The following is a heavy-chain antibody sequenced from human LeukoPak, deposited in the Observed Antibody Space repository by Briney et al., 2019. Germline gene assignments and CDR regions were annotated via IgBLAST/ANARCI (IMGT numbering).Heavy chain of an antibody. Sequence: GGSLRLSCAASGFTFSSYGMHWVRQAPGKGLEWVGRTRNKANSYTTEYAASVKGRFTISRDDSKNSLYLQMNSLKTEDTAVYYCARIETAYCGGDCYYPSYDAFDIWGQGTMVTVSS. J-gene: IGHJ3*02. CDR2: TRNKANSYTT. D-gene: IGHD2-21*02. CDR3: ARIETAYCGGDCYYPSYDAFDI. CDR1: GFTFSSYG. V-gene: IGHV3-72*01.